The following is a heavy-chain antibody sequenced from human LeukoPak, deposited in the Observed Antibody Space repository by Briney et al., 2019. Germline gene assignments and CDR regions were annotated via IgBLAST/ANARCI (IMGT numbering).Heavy chain of an antibody. J-gene: IGHJ4*02. Sequence: GASVKISCKASGYTFTGYYMHWVRQAPGQGLEWMGWINPNSGGTNYAQRFQGRVTMTRDTSISTAYMELNNLRSDDTAVYYCAILRTIDITGSDPWPPYWGQGTLVTVSS. CDR2: INPNSGGT. V-gene: IGHV1-2*02. CDR3: AILRTIDITGSDPWPPY. CDR1: GYTFTGYY. D-gene: IGHD2-8*02.